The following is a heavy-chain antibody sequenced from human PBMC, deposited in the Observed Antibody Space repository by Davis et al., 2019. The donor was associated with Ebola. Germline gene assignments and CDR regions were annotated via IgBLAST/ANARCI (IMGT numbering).Heavy chain of an antibody. CDR3: ARVRDFWSGYYTD. Sequence: SETLSLTCAVYGGSFSGYYWSWIRQPPGKGLEWIGEINHSGSTNYNPSLKSRVTISVDTSKNQFSLKLSSVTAADTAVYYCARVRDFWSGYYTDWGQGTLVTVSS. CDR2: INHSGST. D-gene: IGHD3-3*01. J-gene: IGHJ4*02. V-gene: IGHV4-34*01. CDR1: GGSFSGYY.